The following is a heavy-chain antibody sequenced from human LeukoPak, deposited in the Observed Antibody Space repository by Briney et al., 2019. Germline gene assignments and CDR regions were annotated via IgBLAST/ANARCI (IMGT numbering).Heavy chain of an antibody. CDR2: IDPSDSYT. CDR1: GYSFTSYW. D-gene: IGHD4-17*01. CDR3: ATRGEGATVTIVDY. Sequence: GESLRISFKGSGYSFTSYWISWVRQMPGKGLEWMGRIDPSDSYTNYSPSFQGHVTISADKSISTAYLQWSSLKASDTAMYYCATRGEGATVTIVDYWGQGTLVTVSS. V-gene: IGHV5-10-1*01. J-gene: IGHJ4*02.